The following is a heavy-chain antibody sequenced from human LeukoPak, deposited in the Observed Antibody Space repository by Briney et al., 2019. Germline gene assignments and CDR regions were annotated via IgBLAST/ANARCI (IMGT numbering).Heavy chain of an antibody. CDR3: ARSQKRIVVVPAPIDY. CDR1: GFTFSSYA. D-gene: IGHD2-2*01. J-gene: IGHJ4*02. V-gene: IGHV3-64*01. CDR2: ISSNGGST. Sequence: GGSLRLSCAASGFTFSSYAMYWVRQAPGKGLEYVSAISSNGGSTYYANSVKGRFTISRDNSKNTLYLQMGSLRAEDMAVYYCARSQKRIVVVPAPIDYWGQGTLVTVSS.